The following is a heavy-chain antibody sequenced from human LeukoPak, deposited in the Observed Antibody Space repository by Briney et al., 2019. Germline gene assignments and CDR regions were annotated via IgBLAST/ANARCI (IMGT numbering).Heavy chain of an antibody. D-gene: IGHD2-21*02. J-gene: IGHJ4*02. V-gene: IGHV3-23*01. Sequence: GGSLRLSCAASGFTFSSYAMTWVRQAPGRGLEWVTVICPSGDSIHYADSVKGRFTISRDNSENTLYLQMNSLRAEDTAVYYCAKYCGGDCFRNFDYWGQGSLVTVSS. CDR3: AKYCGGDCFRNFDY. CDR2: ICPSGDSI. CDR1: GFTFSSYA.